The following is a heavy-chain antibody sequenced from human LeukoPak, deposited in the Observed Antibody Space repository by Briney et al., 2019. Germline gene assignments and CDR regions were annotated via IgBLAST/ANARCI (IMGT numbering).Heavy chain of an antibody. CDR1: GYSISSGYY. CDR3: ASDNFYGSGRPFDY. D-gene: IGHD3-10*01. CDR2: IYYSGST. Sequence: PSETLSLTCTVSGYSISSGYYWGWIRQPPGKGLEWIGSIYYSGSTYYNPSLKSRVTISVDTSKNQFSLKLSSVTAADTAVYYCASDNFYGSGRPFDYWGQGTLVTVSS. J-gene: IGHJ4*02. V-gene: IGHV4-38-2*02.